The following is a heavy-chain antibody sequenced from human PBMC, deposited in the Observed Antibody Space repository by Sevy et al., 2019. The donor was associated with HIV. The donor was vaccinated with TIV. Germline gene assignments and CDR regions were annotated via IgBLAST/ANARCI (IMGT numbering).Heavy chain of an antibody. CDR2: ISSSGSTI. CDR1: GFTFSDYY. Sequence: GESLKISCAASGFTFSDYYMSWISQAPGKGLEWVSYISSSGSTIYYADSVKGRFTISRDNAKNSLYLQMNSLRAEDTAVYYCARESEVVLLWFGTFDYWGQGTLVTVSS. V-gene: IGHV3-11*01. CDR3: ARESEVVLLWFGTFDY. J-gene: IGHJ4*02. D-gene: IGHD3-10*01.